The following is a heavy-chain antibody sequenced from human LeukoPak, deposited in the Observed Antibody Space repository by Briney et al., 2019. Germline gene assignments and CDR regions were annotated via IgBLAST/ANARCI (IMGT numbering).Heavy chain of an antibody. Sequence: SWLRQPPPRERDGVGEENHSGSTHYNPSLQNRVPISVDTSKNQLSLKLSSVTAADTAVYYCARESQEDNWNEGGYYYYYMDVWGKGTTVTVSS. CDR3: ARESQEDNWNEGGYYYYYMDV. V-gene: IGHV4-34*01. CDR2: ENHSGST. J-gene: IGHJ6*03. D-gene: IGHD1-20*01.